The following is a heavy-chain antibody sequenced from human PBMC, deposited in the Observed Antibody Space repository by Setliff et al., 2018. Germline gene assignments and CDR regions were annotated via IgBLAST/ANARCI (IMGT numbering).Heavy chain of an antibody. Sequence: KSSETLSLTCTVSGDSISSGSYYWNWIRQHPEKGLEWLGYIFHSGSTHYNSSLKSRITISIDTSKNHFSLELNSMTAADTAVYYCARRPLFGVVIASVAGVELDYWGQGIRVTVSS. D-gene: IGHD3-3*01. CDR2: IFHSGST. CDR3: ARRPLFGVVIASVAGVELDY. J-gene: IGHJ4*02. V-gene: IGHV4-31*03. CDR1: GDSISSGSYY.